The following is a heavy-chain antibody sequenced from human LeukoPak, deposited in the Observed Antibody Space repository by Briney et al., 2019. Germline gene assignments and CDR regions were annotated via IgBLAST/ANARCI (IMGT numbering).Heavy chain of an antibody. D-gene: IGHD3-10*01. V-gene: IGHV3-66*01. CDR2: IYSGDRT. CDR1: GFTFSSYS. J-gene: IGHJ4*02. Sequence: GGSLRLSCAASGFTFSSYSMSWVRQAPGKGLEWVSIIYSGDRTDYADSLKGRFTISRDTSKNTLYLQMSSLRAEDTAVYYCARDVRKQGLWSWGRGTLVTVS. CDR3: ARDVRKQGLWS.